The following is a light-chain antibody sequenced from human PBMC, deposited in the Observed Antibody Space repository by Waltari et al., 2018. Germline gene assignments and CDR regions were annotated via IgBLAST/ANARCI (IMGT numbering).Light chain of an antibody. CDR3: QQYKNYSMYT. CDR1: QSISSW. CDR2: KAS. J-gene: IGKJ2*01. V-gene: IGKV1-5*03. Sequence: DIQMTQSPSTLSASVGDRVTITCRASQSISSWLAWYQQKPGKAPKLLIYKASSLESGIPSRFSGSGSVTEFTLTISSLQPDDFATYYCQQYKNYSMYTFGQGTKLEIK.